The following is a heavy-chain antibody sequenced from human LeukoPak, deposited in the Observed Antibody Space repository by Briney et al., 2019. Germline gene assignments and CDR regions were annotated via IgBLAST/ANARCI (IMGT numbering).Heavy chain of an antibody. D-gene: IGHD6-13*01. Sequence: GGSLRLSCAASGFTFSSYGMHWVRQAPGKGLEWVAVIWYDGSNKYYADSVKGRFTISRDNSKNTLYLQMNSLRAEDTAVYYCAKEASISSSWYASIYYYYGMDVWGQGTTVTVSS. CDR3: AKEASISSSWYASIYYYYGMDV. J-gene: IGHJ6*02. CDR2: IWYDGSNK. V-gene: IGHV3-33*06. CDR1: GFTFSSYG.